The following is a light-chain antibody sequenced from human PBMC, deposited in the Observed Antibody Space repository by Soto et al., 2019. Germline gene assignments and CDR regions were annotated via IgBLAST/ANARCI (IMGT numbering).Light chain of an antibody. J-gene: IGKJ4*01. CDR2: DTS. V-gene: IGKV3-11*01. CDR1: QSISTY. Sequence: EIVLTQSPGTLSLSPGERATLSCRASQSISTYLAWYQQKPGQAPRLLIYDTSNRATGIPARFSGSGSGTDFTLTISTLETEDFAVYYCQHRINWPLTFGGGTKVEVK. CDR3: QHRINWPLT.